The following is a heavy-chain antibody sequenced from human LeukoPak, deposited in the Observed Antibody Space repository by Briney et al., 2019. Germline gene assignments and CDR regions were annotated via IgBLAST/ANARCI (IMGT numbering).Heavy chain of an antibody. V-gene: IGHV3-74*03. J-gene: IGHJ4*02. Sequence: GRSLRLSCAASGFTFSSYWMHWVRQAPGKGLVWVSRINSDGSKTTYADSVKGRFTISRDNAKNTLYLQMISLSAEDTAVYYCARDVDFVDYWGQGTVVTVSS. CDR2: INSDGSKT. CDR1: GFTFSSYW. CDR3: ARDVDFVDY. D-gene: IGHD3/OR15-3a*01.